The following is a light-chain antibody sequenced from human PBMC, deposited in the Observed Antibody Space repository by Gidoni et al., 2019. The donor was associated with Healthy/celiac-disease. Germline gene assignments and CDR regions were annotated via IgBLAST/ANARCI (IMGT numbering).Light chain of an antibody. CDR1: QSISRY. V-gene: IGKV1-39*01. Sequence: DIQMTQSPSFLSASVGDRVTITCRASQSISRYLNWYQQKPGKAPKLLIYASSSLQSGVPSRFSGSGSGTDFTITISSLQPEDFATYYCQKSYSTPPITFGQGTRLEIK. CDR2: ASS. CDR3: QKSYSTPPIT. J-gene: IGKJ5*01.